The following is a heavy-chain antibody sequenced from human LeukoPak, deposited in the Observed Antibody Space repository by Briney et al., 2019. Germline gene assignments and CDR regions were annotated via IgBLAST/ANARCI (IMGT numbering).Heavy chain of an antibody. V-gene: IGHV1-2*02. D-gene: IGHD3-22*01. CDR2: INPNSGGT. CDR1: GYTFTGYY. Sequence: GASVKVSCKASGYTFTGYYMHWVRQAPGQGLEWMGWINPNSGGTNYAQKFQGRVTMTRDTSISTAYMELSRLRSDDTAVYYCARDEGYDSSGYYRWGQGALVTVSS. J-gene: IGHJ4*02. CDR3: ARDEGYDSSGYYR.